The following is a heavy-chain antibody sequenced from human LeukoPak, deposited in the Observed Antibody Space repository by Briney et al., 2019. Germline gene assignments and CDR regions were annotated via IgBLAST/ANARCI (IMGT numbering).Heavy chain of an antibody. Sequence: GGSLRLSCAASGFTFSSYAMHWVRQAPGKGLEYVSAISSNGGSTYCANSVKGRFTISRDNSKNTLYLQMGSLRAEDMAVYYCARGDCGGDCWVPGYWGQGTLVTVSS. CDR3: ARGDCGGDCWVPGY. CDR2: ISSNGGST. D-gene: IGHD2-21*01. CDR1: GFTFSSYA. J-gene: IGHJ4*02. V-gene: IGHV3-64*01.